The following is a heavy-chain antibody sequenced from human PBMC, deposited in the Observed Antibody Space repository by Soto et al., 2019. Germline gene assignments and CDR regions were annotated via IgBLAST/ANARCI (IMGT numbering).Heavy chain of an antibody. J-gene: IGHJ4*02. CDR2: INHSGST. D-gene: IGHD3-9*01. V-gene: IGHV4-34*01. CDR3: ARVPNVLRYFDWLFPRSY. Sequence: PSETLSLTCAVYGGSFSGYYWSWIRQPPGKGLEWIGEINHSGSTNYNPSLKSRVTISVDTSKNQFSLKLSSVTAADTAVYYCARVPNVLRYFDWLFPRSYWGQGTLVTVSS. CDR1: GGSFSGYY.